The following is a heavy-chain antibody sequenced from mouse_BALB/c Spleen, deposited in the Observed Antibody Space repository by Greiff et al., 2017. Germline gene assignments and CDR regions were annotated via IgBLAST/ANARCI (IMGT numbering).Heavy chain of an antibody. D-gene: IGHD1-1*01. CDR1: GYTFTSYW. J-gene: IGHJ1*01. V-gene: IGHV1S81*02. Sequence: QVQLQQPGAELVKPGASVKLSCKASGYTFTSYWMHWVKQRPGQGLEWIGEINPSNGRTNYNEKFKSKATLTVDKSSSTAYMQLSSLTSEDSAVYYCARRYYGRSLYWYFDVWGAGTTVTVSS. CDR2: INPSNGRT. CDR3: ARRYYGRSLYWYFDV.